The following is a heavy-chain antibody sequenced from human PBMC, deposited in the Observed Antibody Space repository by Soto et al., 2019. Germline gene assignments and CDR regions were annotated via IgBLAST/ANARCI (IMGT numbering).Heavy chain of an antibody. D-gene: IGHD6-13*01. J-gene: IGHJ4*02. V-gene: IGHV3-23*01. CDR3: ARGFSAGKGSPPGF. Sequence: GGSLRLSCAASGFTFSIFAMSWVRQAPGKGLDWVSAISGSGGSTYSADSVKGRFTISRDNSKNTLYLQMSSLRAEDTAVYYCARGFSAGKGSPPGFWGQGSLVTVSS. CDR2: ISGSGGST. CDR1: GFTFSIFA.